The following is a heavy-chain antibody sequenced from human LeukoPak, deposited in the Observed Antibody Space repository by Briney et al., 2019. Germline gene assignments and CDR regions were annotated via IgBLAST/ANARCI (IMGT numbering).Heavy chain of an antibody. D-gene: IGHD5-24*01. CDR1: GFSFGSYS. V-gene: IGHV3-33*01. Sequence: GGSLRLSCEASGFSFGSYSMHWARQVPGKGLEWVAAIWYDGSNEDYADSVKGRFTISRDNSKNTLYLQMNSLRDEDTAVYHCAREMALWGQGALVTVSS. CDR2: IWYDGSNE. CDR3: AREMAL. J-gene: IGHJ4*02.